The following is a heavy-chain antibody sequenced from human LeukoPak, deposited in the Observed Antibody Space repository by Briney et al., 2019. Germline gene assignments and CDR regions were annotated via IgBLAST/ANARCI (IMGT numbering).Heavy chain of an antibody. CDR2: INPSGHRT. CDR3: ARDLGNYGGNSGFFDF. Sequence: ASGKVACKASGYSFNSYYIHWVRQAPGQGLEWMGTINPSGHRTIYAQNFQGRVTMTTDTSTRIVDMELSGLKSEDTAVYYCARDLGNYGGNSGFFDFWGQGILVTVSS. J-gene: IGHJ4*02. D-gene: IGHD4-23*01. V-gene: IGHV1-46*02. CDR1: GYSFNSYY.